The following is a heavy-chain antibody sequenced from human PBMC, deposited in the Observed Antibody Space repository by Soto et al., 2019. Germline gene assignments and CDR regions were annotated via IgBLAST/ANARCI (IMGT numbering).Heavy chain of an antibody. D-gene: IGHD3-9*01. CDR3: GRGPSNSDPLTGYPAYYFAD. CDR1: GGTFSTYP. Sequence: QVQLVQSGAEVKKPGSSVKVSCKASGGTFSTYPISWLRQAPGHGLEWMGGIIPVLGTANYAQRLQDRVTSTADDATRTDYMDLSSLRSEDTAFYYCGRGPSNSDPLTGYPAYYFADWGQGTLVTVSS. J-gene: IGHJ4*02. V-gene: IGHV1-69*11. CDR2: IIPVLGTA.